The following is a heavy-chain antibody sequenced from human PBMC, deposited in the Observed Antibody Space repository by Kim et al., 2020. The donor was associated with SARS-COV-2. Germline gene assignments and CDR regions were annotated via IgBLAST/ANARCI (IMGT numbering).Heavy chain of an antibody. D-gene: IGHD3-22*01. V-gene: IGHV3-30*18. CDR3: VKEAGFTMIIVDYYFDY. CDR1: GFTFSNYG. Sequence: GSLRLSCIASGFTFSNYGMHWVRQAPGKGLEWVAIVSYEGRNTYYSTSVKGRFTISRDNSKNTVFLQMNSLTTEDTALYYCVKEAGFTMIIVDYYFDYWGQGTLVTVSS. J-gene: IGHJ4*02. CDR2: VSYEGRNT.